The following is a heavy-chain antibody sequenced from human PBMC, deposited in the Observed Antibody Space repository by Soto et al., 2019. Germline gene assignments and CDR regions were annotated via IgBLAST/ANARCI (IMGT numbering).Heavy chain of an antibody. CDR2: LYWDDDK. D-gene: IGHD3-3*01. V-gene: IGHV2-5*02. CDR1: GFSLTTSGVG. J-gene: IGHJ4*02. Sequence: QITLNESGPTVVRPTETLTLTCRFSGFSLTTSGVGVGWVRQSPGKAPEWLALLYWDDDKRYSESLNSRLTITKDTSKNQVVLTVANLDPTDTATYYCAHRVLRTVFGLVTTTAIYFDFWGQGTPVAVSS. CDR3: AHRVLRTVFGLVTTTAIYFDF.